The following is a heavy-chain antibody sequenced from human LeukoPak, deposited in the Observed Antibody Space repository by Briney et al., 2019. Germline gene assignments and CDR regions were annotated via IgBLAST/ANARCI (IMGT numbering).Heavy chain of an antibody. CDR2: IHDNGST. CDR1: GASISSGDYH. V-gene: IGHV4-30-4*01. J-gene: IGHJ5*02. Sequence: PSETLSLTCTVSGASISSGDYHWHWIRQPPGKGLEWIGFIHDNGSTYYNPSLKSRVSISRDTSKNQLSLMLSSVTAADTAVYYCARGFGAGNYYYGWFDPWGQGTLVSVSS. D-gene: IGHD3-10*01. CDR3: ARGFGAGNYYYGWFDP.